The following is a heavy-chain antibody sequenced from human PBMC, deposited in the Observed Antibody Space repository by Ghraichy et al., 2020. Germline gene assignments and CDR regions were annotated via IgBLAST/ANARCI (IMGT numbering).Heavy chain of an antibody. V-gene: IGHV3-74*01. J-gene: IGHJ6*02. CDR1: GFTFSSYW. CDR2: INSDGSST. CDR3: ARGGSIAARRGPNYYGMDV. Sequence: GGSLRLSCAASGFTFSSYWMHWVRQAPGKGLVWVSRINSDGSSTSYADSVKGRFTISRDNAKNPLYLQMNSLRAEDTAVYYCARGGSIAARRGPNYYGMDVWGQGTTVTVSS. D-gene: IGHD6-6*01.